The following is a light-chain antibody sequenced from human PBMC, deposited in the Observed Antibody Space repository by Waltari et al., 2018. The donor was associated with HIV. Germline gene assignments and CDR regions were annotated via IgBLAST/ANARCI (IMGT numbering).Light chain of an antibody. J-gene: IGLJ1*01. V-gene: IGLV2-11*01. CDR3: CSYAGSYTFV. CDR1: SSDVGGYNF. CDR2: DIT. Sequence: QSALTPPRSVSGSPGQSLSISCTGPSSDVGGYNFVPWYHQHPGKAPKLLIYDITKRPSGVPDRFSGSKSGHTASLTISGLQSEDEADYYCCSYAGSYTFVFGSGTKVTVL.